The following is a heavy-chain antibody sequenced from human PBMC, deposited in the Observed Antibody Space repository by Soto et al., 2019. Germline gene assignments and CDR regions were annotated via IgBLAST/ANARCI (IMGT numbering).Heavy chain of an antibody. J-gene: IGHJ4*02. CDR2: IYRTGST. V-gene: IGHV4-4*02. CDR1: GGSFTSSNW. Sequence: SETLSLTCAVSGGSFTSSNWWTWVRQPPGQGLEWIGEIYRTGSTNYNPSLKSRVTISLDKSENQFSLKVTSLTAADTAVYYCASRDPGTSVDYWGQGTLVTDSS. D-gene: IGHD1-7*01. CDR3: ASRDPGTSVDY.